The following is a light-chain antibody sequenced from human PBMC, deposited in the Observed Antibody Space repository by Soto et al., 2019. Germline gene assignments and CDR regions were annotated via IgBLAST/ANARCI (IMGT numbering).Light chain of an antibody. CDR3: QQSYSTPLT. CDR1: HSISSY. Sequence: DIHMTQSPSSLSTSVGDIVTITFLASHSISSYLNWYQQKPGKAPKLLIYAASSLQSGVPSRFSGSGSGTDFTLTISSLQPEDFATYYCQQSYSTPLTFGGGTKVDIK. V-gene: IGKV1-39*01. CDR2: AAS. J-gene: IGKJ4*01.